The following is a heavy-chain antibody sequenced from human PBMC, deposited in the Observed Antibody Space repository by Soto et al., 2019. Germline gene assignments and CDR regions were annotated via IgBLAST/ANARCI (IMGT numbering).Heavy chain of an antibody. D-gene: IGHD2-15*01. Sequence: GGSLRLSCAASGFTVSSNYMSWVRQAPGKGLEWVSVIYSGGSTYYADSVKGRFTISRDNSKNTLYLQMNSLRAEDTAVYYCARESCSGGSCYSHYYYGMDVWGQGTTVTVSS. J-gene: IGHJ6*02. CDR2: IYSGGST. V-gene: IGHV3-53*01. CDR3: ARESCSGGSCYSHYYYGMDV. CDR1: GFTVSSNY.